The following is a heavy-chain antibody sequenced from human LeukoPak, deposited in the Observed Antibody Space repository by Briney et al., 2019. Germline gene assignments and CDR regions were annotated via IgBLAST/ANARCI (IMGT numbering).Heavy chain of an antibody. V-gene: IGHV1-18*01. CDR2: ITAYNGNR. J-gene: IGHJ4*01. CDR3: ARDNDKVVDH. D-gene: IGHD1-1*01. CDR1: GYTFSNHG. Sequence: VASVNVSCKTSGYTFSNHGISWVRQAPGQGLEWMGWITAYNGNRLYAQRFQGRITLTTDTSTSTSYMELRSLEYDDTAIYYCARDNDKVVDHWGQGTLVTVSS.